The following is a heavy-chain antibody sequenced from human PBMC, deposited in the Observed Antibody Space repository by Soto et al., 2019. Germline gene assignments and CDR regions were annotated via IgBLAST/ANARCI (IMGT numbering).Heavy chain of an antibody. CDR3: ARWPQPRYTADPYAVDV. V-gene: IGHV1-69*11. D-gene: IGHD3-16*02. J-gene: IGHJ6*02. Sequence: SVKVSCKASGGTFSSSGFSWVRQAPGQGLEWMGMVVPSLDTTNYAQKFQARVTITADEVTSTAYMELRSLRSEDAAVYYCARWPQPRYTADPYAVDVWGQGTRVTVSS. CDR2: VVPSLDTT. CDR1: GGTFSSSG.